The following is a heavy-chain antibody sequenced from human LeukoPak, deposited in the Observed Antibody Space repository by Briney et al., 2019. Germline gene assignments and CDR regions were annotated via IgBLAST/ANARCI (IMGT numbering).Heavy chain of an antibody. J-gene: IGHJ4*02. Sequence: GASVKVSCKVSGYTLTELSMHWVRQAPGKGLEWMGGFDPEDGETIYAQKFQGRVNMTEDTSTDTAYMELSSLRSEDTAVYYCATLKGGYANYDYWGQGTLVTVSS. D-gene: IGHD5-12*01. CDR2: FDPEDGET. CDR3: ATLKGGYANYDY. CDR1: GYTLTELS. V-gene: IGHV1-24*01.